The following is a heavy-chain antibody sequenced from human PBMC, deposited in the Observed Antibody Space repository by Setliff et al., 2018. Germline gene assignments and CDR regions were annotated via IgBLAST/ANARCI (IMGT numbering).Heavy chain of an antibody. J-gene: IGHJ6*03. CDR1: GGSISSSY. CDR3: ARHVGSRSRGYNYYYYYMDV. V-gene: IGHV4-59*08. Sequence: SETLSLTCTVSGGSISSSYWSWVRQPPGKGLEWVGYFYHSGSMNYNPSLKSRVTMSVDTSRNQLSLKLTSVTAADTAVYYCARHVGSRSRGYNYYYYYMDVWGKGTTVTVSS. D-gene: IGHD3-10*01. CDR2: FYHSGSM.